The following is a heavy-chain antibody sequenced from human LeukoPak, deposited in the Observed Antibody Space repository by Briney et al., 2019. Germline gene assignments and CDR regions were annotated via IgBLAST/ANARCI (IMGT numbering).Heavy chain of an antibody. CDR3: ARMADYDILTGYYRGKQFDY. CDR1: GYTFTGYY. Sequence: ASVKVSCKASGYTFTGYYMHWVRQAPGQGLEWMGWINPNSGGTNYAQRFQGRVTMTRDTSISTAYMELSRLRSDDTAVCYCARMADYDILTGYYRGKQFDYWGQGTLVTVSS. CDR2: INPNSGGT. V-gene: IGHV1-2*02. J-gene: IGHJ4*02. D-gene: IGHD3-9*01.